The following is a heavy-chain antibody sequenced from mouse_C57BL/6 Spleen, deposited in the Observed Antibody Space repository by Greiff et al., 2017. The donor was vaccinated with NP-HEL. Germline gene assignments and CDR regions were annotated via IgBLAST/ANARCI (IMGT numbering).Heavy chain of an antibody. D-gene: IGHD2-4*01. J-gene: IGHJ2*01. Sequence: VQLQQSGPVLVKPGASVKMSCKASGYTFTDYYMNWVKQSHGKSLEWIGVINPYNGGTSYNQKFKGKATLTVDKSSSTAYMELNSLTSEDSAVYYCAREGIYYDYDGRFDYWGQGTTLTVSS. CDR1: GYTFTDYY. CDR2: INPYNGGT. V-gene: IGHV1-19*01. CDR3: AREGIYYDYDGRFDY.